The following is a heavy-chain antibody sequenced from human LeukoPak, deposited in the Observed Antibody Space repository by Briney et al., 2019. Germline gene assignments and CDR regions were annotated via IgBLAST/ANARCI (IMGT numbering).Heavy chain of an antibody. V-gene: IGHV1-18*01. D-gene: IGHD3-10*01. CDR2: ISAYNGNT. CDR1: GYTFTNYG. J-gene: IGHJ5*02. CDR3: ARGGHRRYYYTSGSAFDP. Sequence: AAVKVSCKASGYTFTNYGISWVRQAPGQGLEWMGWISAYNGNTHYAQNLQGRVTMTTDTSTSTAYMELKSLRSDDTAVYYCARGGHRRYYYTSGSAFDPWGQGTLVTVSS.